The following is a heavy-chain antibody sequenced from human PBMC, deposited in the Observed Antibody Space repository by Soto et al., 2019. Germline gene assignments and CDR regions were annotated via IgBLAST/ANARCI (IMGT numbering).Heavy chain of an antibody. CDR3: AKAPAVLPAPQFDY. V-gene: IGHV3-23*01. CDR1: GFPFSSYA. Sequence: GGSTRLSCAASGFPFSSYAMSWVRQAPGKGLEWVSAISGSGGSTYYADSVKGRFTISRDNSKNTLYLQMNSLRAEDTAVYYCAKAPAVLPAPQFDYWGQGTLVTVSS. D-gene: IGHD6-19*01. J-gene: IGHJ4*02. CDR2: ISGSGGST.